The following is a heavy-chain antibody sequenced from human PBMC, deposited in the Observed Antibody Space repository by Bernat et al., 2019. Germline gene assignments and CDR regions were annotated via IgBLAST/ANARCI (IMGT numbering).Heavy chain of an antibody. V-gene: IGHV3-30-3*01. Sequence: QVQLVESGGGVVQPGRSLRLSCAASGFTFSSYAMHWVRPAPGKGLEWVAVISYDGSNKYYADSVKGRFTISRDNSKNTLYLQMNSLRAEDTAVYYCARDGYDSSGYYPDPIDYWGQGTLVTVSS. CDR1: GFTFSSYA. CDR3: ARDGYDSSGYYPDPIDY. J-gene: IGHJ4*02. CDR2: ISYDGSNK. D-gene: IGHD3-22*01.